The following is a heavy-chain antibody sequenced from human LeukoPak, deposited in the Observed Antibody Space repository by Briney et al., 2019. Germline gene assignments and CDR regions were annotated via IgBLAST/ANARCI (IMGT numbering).Heavy chain of an antibody. V-gene: IGHV1-2*02. J-gene: IGHJ4*02. Sequence: ASVKVSCKASGYTLTGYYMHWVRQAPGQGLEWMGWINPKGGGTKYAQKFQGRVTKTRDTSISTAYMELRSLRSDDTAVYYCARDYGIAVAGTWLGYFDYWGQGTLVTVSS. CDR2: INPKGGGT. CDR3: ARDYGIAVAGTWLGYFDY. CDR1: GYTLTGYY. D-gene: IGHD6-19*01.